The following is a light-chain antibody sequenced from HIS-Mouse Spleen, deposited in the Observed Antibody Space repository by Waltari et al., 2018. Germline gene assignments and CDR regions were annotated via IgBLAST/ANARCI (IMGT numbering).Light chain of an antibody. CDR2: GAS. J-gene: IGKJ2*01. CDR3: QQYNNWPPVYT. Sequence: EIVMTQSPATLSVSPGERATLSCRASQSVSSNLAWYQQKPGQAPRLLTHGASTRATGIPARFSGSGSGTEFTLTISSLQSEDFAVYYCQQYNNWPPVYTFGQGTKLEIK. V-gene: IGKV3-15*01. CDR1: QSVSSN.